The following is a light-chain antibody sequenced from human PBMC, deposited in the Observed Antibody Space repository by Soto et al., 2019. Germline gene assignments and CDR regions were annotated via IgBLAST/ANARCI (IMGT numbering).Light chain of an antibody. CDR2: IAS. J-gene: IGKJ1*01. Sequence: DIQMTQSPSSLSASVGDRVTITCRASQSISTWLAWYQQKPGKAPKLLIYIASSLESGVPSRFSGSGSGTEFTLTISSLQPADFATYYCQLYTNHSPGPFGQGTKVEIK. CDR1: QSISTW. CDR3: QLYTNHSPGP. V-gene: IGKV1-5*03.